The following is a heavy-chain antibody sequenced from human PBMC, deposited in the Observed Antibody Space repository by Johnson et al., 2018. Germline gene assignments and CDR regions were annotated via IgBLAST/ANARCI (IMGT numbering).Heavy chain of an antibody. D-gene: IGHD1-26*01. V-gene: IGHV3-23*01. CDR2: ISGSGSIT. Sequence: VQLQESGGGLVEPGGSLRLSCAASGFAFNTHAMSWVRQAPGKGLEWVSAISGSGSITNYADSVKGRFTISRDNSKNTVFLQMNSLRADDPAVYYLAKPRLEATMSAFDMWGQGTMVTVSS. J-gene: IGHJ3*02. CDR1: GFAFNTHA. CDR3: AKPRLEATMSAFDM.